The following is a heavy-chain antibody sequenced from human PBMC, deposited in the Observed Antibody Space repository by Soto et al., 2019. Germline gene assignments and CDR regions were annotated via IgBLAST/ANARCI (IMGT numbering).Heavy chain of an antibody. Sequence: ASVKVSCKASGYTFTSYDINWVRQATGQGLEWMGWMNPNSGNTGYAQKFQGRVTMTRNTSISTAYMELTSLRSEDTAVYYCARAPFLTGYTNYYLDVWGKGTTVTVSS. J-gene: IGHJ6*03. CDR1: GYTFTSYD. CDR2: MNPNSGNT. CDR3: ARAPFLTGYTNYYLDV. D-gene: IGHD3-9*01. V-gene: IGHV1-8*01.